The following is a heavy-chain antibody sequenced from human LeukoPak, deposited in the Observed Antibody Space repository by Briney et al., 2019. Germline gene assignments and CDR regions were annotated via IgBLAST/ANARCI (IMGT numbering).Heavy chain of an antibody. Sequence: ASVKVSCKASGYTFTSYGISWVRQAPGQGLEWMGWINPNSGGTNYAQKFQGRVTMTRDTSISTAYMELSRLRSDDTAVYYCARDQYSGYDFSPLNYWGQGTLVTVSS. CDR2: INPNSGGT. J-gene: IGHJ4*02. CDR1: GYTFTSYG. CDR3: ARDQYSGYDFSPLNY. V-gene: IGHV1-2*02. D-gene: IGHD5-12*01.